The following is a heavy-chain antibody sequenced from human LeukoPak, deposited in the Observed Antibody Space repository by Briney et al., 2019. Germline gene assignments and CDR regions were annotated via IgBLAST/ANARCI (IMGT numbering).Heavy chain of an antibody. V-gene: IGHV3-30-3*01. D-gene: IGHD6-13*01. CDR3: ARGEPPIGYSSSWYLRYFDY. CDR1: GFTFSSYA. J-gene: IGHJ4*02. CDR2: ISYDGSNK. Sequence: PRGSLRLSCAASGFTFSSYAMHWVRQAPGKGLEWVAVISYDGSNKYYADSVKGRFTISRDNSKNTLYLQMNSLRAEDTAVYYCARGEPPIGYSSSWYLRYFDYWGQGTLVTVSS.